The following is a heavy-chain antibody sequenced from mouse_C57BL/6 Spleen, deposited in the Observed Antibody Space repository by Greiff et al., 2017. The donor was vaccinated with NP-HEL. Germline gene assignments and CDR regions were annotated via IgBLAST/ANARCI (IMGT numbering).Heavy chain of an antibody. CDR1: GFNIKDYY. CDR3: TSAVHYYGSSLYSALAY. V-gene: IGHV14-1*01. Sequence: EVQLQQSGAELVRPGASVKLSCTASGFNIKDYYMHWVKQRPEQGLEWIGRIDPEDGDTEYAPKFQGKATMTADTSSNTAYLQLSSLTSEDTAVFYCTSAVHYYGSSLYSALAYWGQGTSVTVSS. CDR2: IDPEDGDT. J-gene: IGHJ4*01. D-gene: IGHD1-1*01.